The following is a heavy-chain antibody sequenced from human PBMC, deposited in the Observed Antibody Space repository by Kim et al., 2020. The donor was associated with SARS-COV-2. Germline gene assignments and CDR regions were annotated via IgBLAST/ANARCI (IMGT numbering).Heavy chain of an antibody. CDR1: GGTFSSYA. V-gene: IGHV1-69*13. Sequence: SVKVSCKASGGTFSSYAISWVRQAPGQGLEWMGGIIPIFGTANYAQKFQGRVTITADESTSTAYMELSSLRSEDTAVYYCARERGYSSSWYSPYYYYYYGMDVWGQGTTVTVSS. J-gene: IGHJ6*02. CDR2: IIPIFGTA. CDR3: ARERGYSSSWYSPYYYYYYGMDV. D-gene: IGHD6-13*01.